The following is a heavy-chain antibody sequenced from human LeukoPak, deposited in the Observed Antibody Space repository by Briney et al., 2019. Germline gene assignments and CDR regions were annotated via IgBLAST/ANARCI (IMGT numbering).Heavy chain of an antibody. CDR1: GFTFSTYS. CDR3: ATSRGSTYGYRALELPPSRVE. J-gene: IGHJ4*02. V-gene: IGHV3-21*01. D-gene: IGHD5-18*01. Sequence: GGSLRLSCAASGFTFSTYSMNWVRQPPPKELEWVSSISSSSTDIYYGDSVKGRFAISRDNAKNSLYLQMNSLRTEDTAVYYCATSRGSTYGYRALELPPSRVEWGEGTLVSVSS. CDR2: ISSSSTDI.